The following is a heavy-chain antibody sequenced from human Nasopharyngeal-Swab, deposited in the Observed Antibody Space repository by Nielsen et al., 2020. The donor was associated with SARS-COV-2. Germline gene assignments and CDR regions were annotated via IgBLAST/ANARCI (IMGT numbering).Heavy chain of an antibody. CDR1: GYTFTSYD. J-gene: IGHJ4*02. CDR3: ATSRARYSSGWYSLGEYYFDY. CDR2: MNPNSGNT. Sequence: ASVKVSCKASGYTFTSYDINWVRQATGQGLEWMGWMNPNSGNTGYAQKFQGRVTMTEDTSTDTAYMELSSLRSEDTAVYYCATSRARYSSGWYSLGEYYFDYWGQGTLVTVSS. D-gene: IGHD6-19*01. V-gene: IGHV1-8*01.